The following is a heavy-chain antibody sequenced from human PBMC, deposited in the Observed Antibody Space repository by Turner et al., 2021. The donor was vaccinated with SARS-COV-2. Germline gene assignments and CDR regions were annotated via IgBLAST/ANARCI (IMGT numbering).Heavy chain of an antibody. D-gene: IGHD3-10*01. V-gene: IGHV1-69*01. J-gene: IGHJ6*02. CDR3: ARGKNYYGSGSYYPTHYYYGMDV. Sequence: QVQLVQSGAEVKKPGSSVKVSCKASGGTFSSYVISWVRQAPGQGLEWMGGIIPISGTAYYAQKFQGRVTITADESTSTAYMELSSLRSEDTAVYNCARGKNYYGSGSYYPTHYYYGMDVWGQGTTVTVSS. CDR1: GGTFSSYV. CDR2: IIPISGTA.